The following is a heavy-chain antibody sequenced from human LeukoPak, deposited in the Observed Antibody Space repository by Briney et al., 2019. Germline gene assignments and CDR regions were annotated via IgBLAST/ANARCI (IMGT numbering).Heavy chain of an antibody. V-gene: IGHV3-48*04. CDR2: ISSSSSTI. D-gene: IGHD2-2*01. CDR3: ARYCSSTSCYSSSYYYYYMDV. J-gene: IGHJ6*03. CDR1: GFTFSSYS. Sequence: GSLRLSCAASGFTFSSYSMNWVRQAAGKGLEWVSYISSSSSTIYYADSVKGRFAISRDNAKNSLYLQMNSLRAEDTAVYYCARYCSSTSCYSSSYYYYYMDVWGKGTTVTVSS.